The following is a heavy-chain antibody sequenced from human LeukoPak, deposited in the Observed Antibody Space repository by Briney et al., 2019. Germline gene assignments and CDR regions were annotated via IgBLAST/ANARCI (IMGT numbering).Heavy chain of an antibody. D-gene: IGHD6-19*01. CDR3: TKEYDKTNRSPQWGFDS. CDR1: GFTSTPSE. J-gene: IGHJ4*02. Sequence: PGGSLRLSCAASGFTSTPSELNWVRQAPGKGLEWISYISHTGSLTYYADSVKGRFTISRDNAKNFLYLQMNNLRVEDTALYYCTKEYDKTNRSPQWGFDSWGQGTLVTVSS. CDR2: ISHTGSLT. V-gene: IGHV3-48*03.